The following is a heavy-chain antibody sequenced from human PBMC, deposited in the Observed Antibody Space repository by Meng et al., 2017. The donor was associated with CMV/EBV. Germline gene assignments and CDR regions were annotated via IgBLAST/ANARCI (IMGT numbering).Heavy chain of an antibody. CDR3: ARNARGYIDWPTPDY. CDR1: GASIRKSSYH. Sequence: SETLSLTCTVSGASIRKSSYHWGWIRQPPGKGLEWIGSIYYTGFTYYNPSLKGRVTISVDTSKNQFSLKLTSVTAADTAVYYCARNARGYIDWPTPDYWGQGTLVTVSS. V-gene: IGHV4-39*07. D-gene: IGHD3-9*01. CDR2: IYYTGFT. J-gene: IGHJ4*02.